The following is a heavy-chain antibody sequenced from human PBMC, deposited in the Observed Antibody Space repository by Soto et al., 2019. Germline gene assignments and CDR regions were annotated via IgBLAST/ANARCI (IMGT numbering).Heavy chain of an antibody. Sequence: SETLSLTCTVSGGSISSYYWSWIRQPPGKGLEWIGYIYYSGSTNYNPSLKSRVTISVDTSKNQFSLKLSSVTAADTAVYYCACARDTAFRAGVVRVDPWGQGTLVTVSS. J-gene: IGHJ5*02. CDR2: IYYSGST. V-gene: IGHV4-59*08. D-gene: IGHD5-18*01. CDR3: ACARDTAFRAGVVRVDP. CDR1: GGSISSYY.